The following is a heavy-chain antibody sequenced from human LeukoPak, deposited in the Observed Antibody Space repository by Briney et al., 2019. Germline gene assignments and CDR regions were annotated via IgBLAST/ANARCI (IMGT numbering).Heavy chain of an antibody. J-gene: IGHJ4*02. Sequence: PGGSLRLSCTASRVTFSGYTMNWVRQAPGKGLEWVSGISGSGGSTNYADSVKGRFTIARDNSKNTLYLQMNSLGAEDTAVYYCAKVAPYGNYLFHYWGQGTRVTVSS. V-gene: IGHV3-23*01. CDR3: AKVAPYGNYLFHY. D-gene: IGHD1-7*01. CDR2: ISGSGGST. CDR1: RVTFSGYT.